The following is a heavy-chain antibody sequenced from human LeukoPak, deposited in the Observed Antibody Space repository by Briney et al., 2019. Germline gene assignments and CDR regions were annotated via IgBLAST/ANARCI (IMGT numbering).Heavy chain of an antibody. J-gene: IGHJ4*02. CDR2: ISAYNGNT. Sequence: ASVKVSCKASGYTFTSYGNSWVRQAPGQGLEWMGWISAYNGNTNYAQKLQGRVTMTTDTSTSTAYMELRSLRSDDTAVYYCARDPRITNTIFGVVIPFDYWGQGTLVTVSS. V-gene: IGHV1-18*01. D-gene: IGHD3-3*01. CDR3: ARDPRITNTIFGVVIPFDY. CDR1: GYTFTSYG.